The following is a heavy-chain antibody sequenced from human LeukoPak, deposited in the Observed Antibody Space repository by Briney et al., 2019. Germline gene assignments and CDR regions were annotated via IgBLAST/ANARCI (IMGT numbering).Heavy chain of an antibody. D-gene: IGHD6-13*01. J-gene: IGHJ4*02. CDR1: GYIFTDYY. V-gene: IGHV1-2*02. CDR2: INPNSGGT. Sequence: ASLKVSCKASGYIFTDYYIHWVRQAPGQGLEWMGWINPNSGGTNYAQKFQGRVTMTRDTSISTVYMELSSLRSEDTAVYYCARGAAGTHFDYWGQGTLVTVSS. CDR3: ARGAAGTHFDY.